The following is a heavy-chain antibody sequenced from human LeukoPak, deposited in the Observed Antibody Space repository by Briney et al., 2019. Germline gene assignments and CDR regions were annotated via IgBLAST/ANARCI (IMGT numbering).Heavy chain of an antibody. CDR2: IRYDGSNK. CDR1: GFTFSSYG. J-gene: IGHJ6*04. D-gene: IGHD5-12*01. Sequence: GGSLRLSCAASGFTFSSYGMHWVRQAPGKGLEWVAFIRYDGSNKYYADSVKGRFTISRDNSKNTLYLQMNSLRAEDTAVYYCAKDQWLRGPGDVDVWGKGTTVTVSS. CDR3: AKDQWLRGPGDVDV. V-gene: IGHV3-30*02.